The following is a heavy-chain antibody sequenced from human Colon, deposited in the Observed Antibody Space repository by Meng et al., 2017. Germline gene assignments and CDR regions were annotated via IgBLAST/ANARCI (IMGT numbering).Heavy chain of an antibody. CDR3: ARGGSVPMVLSY. Sequence: QLQLQESGSGLVKPSQTLSLTCAVYGGSFSNYYWSWIRQPPGKGLEWIGEINHSGSTKYNPSLKSRVTISVDTSKKQFSLNLRSVTAADTAVYYCARGGSVPMVLSYWGQGTLVTVSS. V-gene: IGHV4-34*09. CDR1: GGSFSNYY. CDR2: INHSGST. D-gene: IGHD3-10*01. J-gene: IGHJ4*02.